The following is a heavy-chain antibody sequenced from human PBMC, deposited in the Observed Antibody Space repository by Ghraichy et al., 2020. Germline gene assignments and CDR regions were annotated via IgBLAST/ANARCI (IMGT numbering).Heavy chain of an antibody. Sequence: GGSLRLSCAASGFTFSGYAMSWVRQAPGKGLEWVSAISGSGGSIYYADSVKGRFTISRDNAKNTLYLQMNSLRAEDTAVYYCARAFGAIAVRGGMILPSFDYWGQGTLVTVSS. CDR1: GFTFSGYA. V-gene: IGHV3-23*01. CDR3: ARAFGAIAVRGGMILPSFDY. CDR2: ISGSGGSI. J-gene: IGHJ4*02. D-gene: IGHD3-16*01.